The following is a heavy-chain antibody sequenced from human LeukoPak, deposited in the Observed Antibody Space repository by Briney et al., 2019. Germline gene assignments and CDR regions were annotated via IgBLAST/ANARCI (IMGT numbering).Heavy chain of an antibody. V-gene: IGHV4-4*07. Sequence: SGTLSLTCTVSGGSINNYYWSWMRQPAGKGLEWIGRIYSSGSTNYNPSLKSRVTMSVDTPKNQFSLKLSSVTAADTAIYYCARSPRDSNWLDYWGQGTLVTVYS. CDR2: IYSSGST. CDR1: GGSINNYY. D-gene: IGHD4-11*01. CDR3: ARSPRDSNWLDY. J-gene: IGHJ4*02.